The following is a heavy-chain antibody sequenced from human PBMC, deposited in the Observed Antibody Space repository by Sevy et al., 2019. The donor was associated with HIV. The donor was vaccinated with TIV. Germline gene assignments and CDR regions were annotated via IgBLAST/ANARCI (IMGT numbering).Heavy chain of an antibody. J-gene: IGHJ4*02. D-gene: IGHD2-21*02. CDR3: ATDCYAGRGCFNY. CDR2: IKTDGSEE. V-gene: IGHV3-7*01. CDR1: GFDFRSYW. Sequence: GGSLRLSCAVSGFDFRSYWMSWVRQAPGKGLEWVARIKTDGSEENYADSVKGRFSIPRENTKNSLYLQMNSLRGDDTDVYYWATDCYAGRGCFNYWGQGTLVTVSS.